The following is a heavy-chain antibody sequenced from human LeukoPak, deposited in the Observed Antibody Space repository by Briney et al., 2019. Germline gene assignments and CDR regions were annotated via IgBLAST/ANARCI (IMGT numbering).Heavy chain of an antibody. CDR3: STGSGHAFDI. CDR1: GFIVSSHG. Sequence: PGGSLRLSCAASGFIVSSHGMNWVRQAPGKGLECVSYISSSSITVYYADSVKGRFTISRDNAKNSLYLQIDSLRDEDTAVYYCSTGSGHAFDIWGRGTMVTVSS. J-gene: IGHJ3*02. D-gene: IGHD3-10*01. CDR2: ISSSSITV. V-gene: IGHV3-48*02.